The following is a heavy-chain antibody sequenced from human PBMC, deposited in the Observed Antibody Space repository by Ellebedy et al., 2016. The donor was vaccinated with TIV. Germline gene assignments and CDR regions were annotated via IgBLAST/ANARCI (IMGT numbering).Heavy chain of an antibody. CDR1: GYTFTRYT. J-gene: IGHJ4*02. Sequence: AASVKVSCKASGYTFTRYTMHWVRQARGQSLEWMGWINAGKGNTKYSQKVQGRVTITRDTSANTAYMELSRLRSEDTAVYYCARGRGDGYNLNLYYWGQGALVSVSS. D-gene: IGHD5-24*01. CDR3: ARGRGDGYNLNLYY. V-gene: IGHV1-3*01. CDR2: INAGKGNT.